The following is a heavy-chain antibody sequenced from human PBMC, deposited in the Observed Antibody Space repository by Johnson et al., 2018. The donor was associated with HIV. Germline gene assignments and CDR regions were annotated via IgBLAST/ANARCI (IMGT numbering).Heavy chain of an antibody. J-gene: IGHJ3*02. CDR1: GFTFSSYS. V-gene: IGHV3-30-3*01. CDR2: ISYDGSNK. Sequence: QVQLVESGGGVVQPGRSLRLSCAASGFTFSSYSMHWVRQAPGKGLEWVAVISYDGSNKYYADSVKGRFTISRDNSKNTLYLQMNSLRAEDTPVYYCAKVLDDGNAFDIWGKGTMVTVSS. CDR3: AKVLDDGNAFDI. D-gene: IGHD1-1*01.